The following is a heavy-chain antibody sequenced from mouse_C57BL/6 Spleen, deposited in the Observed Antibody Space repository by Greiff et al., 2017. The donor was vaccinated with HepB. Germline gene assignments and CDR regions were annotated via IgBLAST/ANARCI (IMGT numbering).Heavy chain of an antibody. J-gene: IGHJ3*01. CDR3: ARRGSSYGGFAY. D-gene: IGHD1-1*01. Sequence: VQLKQSGPELVKPGASVKISCKASGYTFTDYNMDWVKQSHGKSLEWIGDINPNNGGTIYNQKFKGKATLTVDKSSSTAYMELRSLTSEDTAVYYCARRGSSYGGFAYWGQGTLVTVSA. CDR1: GYTFTDYN. V-gene: IGHV1-18*01. CDR2: INPNNGGT.